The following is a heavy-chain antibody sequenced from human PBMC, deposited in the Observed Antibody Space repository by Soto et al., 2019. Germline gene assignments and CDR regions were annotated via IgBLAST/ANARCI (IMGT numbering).Heavy chain of an antibody. CDR1: GFTFSSYA. J-gene: IGHJ6*02. Sequence: GGSLRLSCAASGFTFSSYAMHWVRQAPGKGLEWVAVISYDGSNKYYADSVKGRFTISRDNSKNTLYLQMNSLRAEDTAVYYCARGDRRTVRGVIITYYYGMDVWGQGTTVTVSS. CDR2: ISYDGSNK. CDR3: ARGDRRTVRGVIITYYYGMDV. V-gene: IGHV3-30-3*01. D-gene: IGHD3-10*01.